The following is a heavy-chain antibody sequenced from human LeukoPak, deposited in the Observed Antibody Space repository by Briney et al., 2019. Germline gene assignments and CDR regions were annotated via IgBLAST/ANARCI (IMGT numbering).Heavy chain of an antibody. Sequence: ASVKVSCKASGYTFTGYYMHWVRQAPGQGLEWMGWINPNSGGTNYAQKFQGRVTMTRDTSISTAYMELSRLRSDETAVYYCARDLGGPGEQWLVPGYWGQGTLVTVSS. D-gene: IGHD6-19*01. CDR1: GYTFTGYY. CDR3: ARDLGGPGEQWLVPGY. V-gene: IGHV1-2*02. CDR2: INPNSGGT. J-gene: IGHJ4*02.